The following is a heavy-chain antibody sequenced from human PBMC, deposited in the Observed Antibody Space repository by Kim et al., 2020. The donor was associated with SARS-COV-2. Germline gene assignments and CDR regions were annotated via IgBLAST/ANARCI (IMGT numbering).Heavy chain of an antibody. V-gene: IGHV3-66*01. Sequence: SVKGRFTISRDNSKNTLYLQMNSLGAEDTAVYYCARETSVAGTAGYYFDYWGQGTLVTVSS. D-gene: IGHD6-19*01. CDR3: ARETSVAGTAGYYFDY. J-gene: IGHJ4*02.